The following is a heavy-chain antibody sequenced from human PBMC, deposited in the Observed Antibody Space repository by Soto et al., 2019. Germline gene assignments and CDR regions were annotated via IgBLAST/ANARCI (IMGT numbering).Heavy chain of an antibody. CDR1: GFTFSSYG. CDR2: IWYDGSNK. CDR3: ARDFSGRYCSSTSCYRWDYYYYGMDV. D-gene: IGHD2-2*02. J-gene: IGHJ6*02. Sequence: GGSLRLSCAASGFTFSSYGMHWVRQAPGKGLEWVAVIWYDGSNKYYADSVKGRFTISRDNSKNTLYLQMNSLRAEDTAVYYCARDFSGRYCSSTSCYRWDYYYYGMDVWGQGTTVTVSS. V-gene: IGHV3-33*01.